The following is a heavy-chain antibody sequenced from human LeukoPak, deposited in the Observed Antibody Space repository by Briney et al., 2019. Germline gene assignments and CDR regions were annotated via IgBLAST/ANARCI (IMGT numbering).Heavy chain of an antibody. V-gene: IGHV3-23*01. CDR3: APLGCGGSCYRFDY. Sequence: GGSLRLSCAASGFTSSSYAMSWVRQAPGKGLEWVSAISGSGGSTYYADSVKGRFTISRDNSKNTLYLQMNSLRAEDTAVYYCAPLGCGGSCYRFDYWGQGTLVTVSS. CDR1: GFTSSSYA. D-gene: IGHD2-15*01. J-gene: IGHJ4*02. CDR2: ISGSGGST.